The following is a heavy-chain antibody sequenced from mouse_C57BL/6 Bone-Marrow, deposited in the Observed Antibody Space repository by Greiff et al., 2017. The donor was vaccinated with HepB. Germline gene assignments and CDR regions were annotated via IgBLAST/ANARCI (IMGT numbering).Heavy chain of an antibody. CDR2: ISSGGDYT. Sequence: DVKLVESGEGLVKPGGSLKLSCAASGFTFSSYAMSWVRQTPEKRLEWVAYISSGGDYTYYADTVKGRFTISRDNARNTQYLQMSSLKSEDTAMYDCTREIDGNNVGDYYAMDYWGQGTSVTVSS. CDR3: TREIDGNNVGDYYAMDY. CDR1: GFTFSSYA. D-gene: IGHD2-1*01. V-gene: IGHV5-9-1*02. J-gene: IGHJ4*01.